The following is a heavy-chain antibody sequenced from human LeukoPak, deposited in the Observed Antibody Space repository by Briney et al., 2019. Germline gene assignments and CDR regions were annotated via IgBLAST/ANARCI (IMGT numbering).Heavy chain of an antibody. CDR3: ARDPRRRTVTSDY. Sequence: GASVKVSCKASGGTFTGYYMHWVRQAPGQGLEWMGWINPNSGGTNYAQKFQGRVTMTRDTSISTAYMELSRLRSDDTAVYYCARDPRRRTVTSDYWGQGTLVTVSS. D-gene: IGHD4-17*01. CDR1: GGTFTGYY. CDR2: INPNSGGT. J-gene: IGHJ4*02. V-gene: IGHV1-2*02.